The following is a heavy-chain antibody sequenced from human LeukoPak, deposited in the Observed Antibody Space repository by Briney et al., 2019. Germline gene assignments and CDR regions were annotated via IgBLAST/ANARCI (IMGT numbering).Heavy chain of an antibody. CDR3: ARETPYGSGSYPFDY. Sequence: SETLSLTCTVSGDSISSYYWSWIRQPPGKGLEWIAYIYDSGRTDYNPSLKSRVTISADTSKNQFSLKLSSVTAADTAVYYCARETPYGSGSYPFDYWGQGILVTVSS. V-gene: IGHV4-59*01. J-gene: IGHJ4*02. D-gene: IGHD3-10*01. CDR2: IYDSGRT. CDR1: GDSISSYY.